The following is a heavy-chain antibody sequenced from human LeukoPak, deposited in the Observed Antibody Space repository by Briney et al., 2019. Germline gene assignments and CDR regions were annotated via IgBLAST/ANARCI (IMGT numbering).Heavy chain of an antibody. D-gene: IGHD6-19*01. CDR3: AREQWLVRQFDC. CDR1: GFTFSSYE. CDR2: INSSGSAI. V-gene: IGHV3-48*03. Sequence: GGSLRLSCAASGFTFSSYEMNWVRQAPGKGLEWVSYINSSGSAIYYADSVKGRFTISRDNAKNSLYLQINSLRAEDTAVYYCAREQWLVRQFDCWGQGALVTVSS. J-gene: IGHJ5*01.